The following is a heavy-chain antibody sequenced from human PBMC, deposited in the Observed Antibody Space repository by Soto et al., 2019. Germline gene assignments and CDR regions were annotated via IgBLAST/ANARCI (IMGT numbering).Heavy chain of an antibody. Sequence: SETLSLTCTVSGASIRSYDWSWIRQSPGKGLEWIGYVYYSGSTKYNPSLKSRVTISVDTSKNQFSLKLSSVTAADTAVYYCARGYYDSNGQSNTFDIWGQGTMVTVSS. J-gene: IGHJ3*02. CDR2: VYYSGST. V-gene: IGHV4-59*01. CDR3: ARGYYDSNGQSNTFDI. CDR1: GASIRSYD. D-gene: IGHD3-22*01.